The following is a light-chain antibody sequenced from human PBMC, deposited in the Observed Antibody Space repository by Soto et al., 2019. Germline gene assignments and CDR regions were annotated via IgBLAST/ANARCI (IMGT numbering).Light chain of an antibody. V-gene: IGLV2-8*01. J-gene: IGLJ2*01. CDR1: DEDIGGYNY. Sequence: QSALTQPPSASGSPGQSVTISCTGTDEDIGGYNYVSWYQQRPGSVPKVIIFEVSQRPSGVPDRFSGSKSGNTASLTVSGLQAEDEASYYCSSYAGANTLIFGGGTKATVL. CDR2: EVS. CDR3: SSYAGANTLI.